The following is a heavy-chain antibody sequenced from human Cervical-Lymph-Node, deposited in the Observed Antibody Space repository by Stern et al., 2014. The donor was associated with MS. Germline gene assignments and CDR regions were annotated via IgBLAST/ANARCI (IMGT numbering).Heavy chain of an antibody. D-gene: IGHD5-18*01. V-gene: IGHV1-8*01. CDR2: MNPNRCNK. CDR3: ARVPHRYSRQHAPMGY. CDR1: GYTFTSYD. Sequence: QVQLVQSGAEVKKPGASVKVSCKASGYTFTSYDINWVRQATGQGLEWMGWMNPNRCNKGYAQKFQGRVTMTRNTSISTAYRELSSLRSEDTAVYYCARVPHRYSRQHAPMGYWGQGTLVTVSS. J-gene: IGHJ4*02.